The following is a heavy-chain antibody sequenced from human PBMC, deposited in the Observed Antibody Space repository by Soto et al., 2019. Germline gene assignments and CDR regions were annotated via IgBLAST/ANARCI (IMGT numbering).Heavy chain of an antibody. Sequence: QVQLVQSGAEVKKPGASVKVSCKASGGTFSRYAISWVRQAPGQGLEWMGGIIPIFGTANYAQKFQGRVTITADESTSTAYMELSSLRSEDTAVYYCARWNYYGSGSPWFDPWGQGTLVTVSS. CDR1: GGTFSRYA. D-gene: IGHD3-10*01. CDR3: ARWNYYGSGSPWFDP. CDR2: IIPIFGTA. V-gene: IGHV1-69*01. J-gene: IGHJ5*02.